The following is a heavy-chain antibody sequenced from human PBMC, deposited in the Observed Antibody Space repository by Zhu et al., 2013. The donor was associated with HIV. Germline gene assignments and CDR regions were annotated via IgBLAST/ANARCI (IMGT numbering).Heavy chain of an antibody. CDR3: ARTHTGITMVRGAVGAFDI. Sequence: QVQLVQSGAEVKKPGASVKVSCKASGYTFTSYYMHWVRQAPGQGLEWMGIINPSGGSTSYAQKFQGRVTMTRDTSTSTVYMELSSLRSEDTAVYYCARTHTGITMVRGAVGAFDIWGQGTMVTVSS. V-gene: IGHV1-46*01. CDR1: GYTFTSYY. J-gene: IGHJ3*02. D-gene: IGHD3-10*01. CDR2: INPSGGST.